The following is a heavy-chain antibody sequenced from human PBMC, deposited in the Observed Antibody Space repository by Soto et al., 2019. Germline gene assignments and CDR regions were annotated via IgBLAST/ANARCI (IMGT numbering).Heavy chain of an antibody. J-gene: IGHJ4*02. CDR3: ARDQDSYYDSSGYYSWDY. D-gene: IGHD3-22*01. Sequence: ASVKVSCKASRGTFSSYAISWVRQAPGQGLEWMGGIIPIFGTANYAQKFQGRVTITADESTSTAYMELSSLRSEDTAVYYCARDQDSYYDSSGYYSWDYWGQGTLVTVSS. CDR2: IIPIFGTA. V-gene: IGHV1-69*13. CDR1: RGTFSSYA.